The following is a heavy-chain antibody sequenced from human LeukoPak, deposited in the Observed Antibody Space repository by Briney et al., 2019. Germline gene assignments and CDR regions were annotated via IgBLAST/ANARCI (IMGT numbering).Heavy chain of an antibody. CDR2: IYYSGST. Sequence: SETLSLTCTASGGSISSYYWSWIRQPPGKGLEWIGYIYYSGSTNYNPSLKSRVTISVDTSKNQFSLKLSSVTAADTAVYYCARVDPDGSSTLEVFDYWGQGTLVTVSS. V-gene: IGHV4-59*01. CDR1: GGSISSYY. D-gene: IGHD6-6*01. J-gene: IGHJ4*02. CDR3: ARVDPDGSSTLEVFDY.